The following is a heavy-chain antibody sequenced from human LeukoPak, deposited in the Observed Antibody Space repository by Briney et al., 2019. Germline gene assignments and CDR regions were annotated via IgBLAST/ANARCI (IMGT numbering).Heavy chain of an antibody. CDR1: GGSISSYY. V-gene: IGHV4-59*08. J-gene: IGHJ4*02. CDR2: IHYSGST. Sequence: PSETLSLTCTVSGGSISSYYWTWIRQPPEKGLEWIGYIHYSGSTRYNPSLESRATISVDTSKNQSSLKVSSVTAADTAVYYCARHGASGSYFFDYWGQGTLVTVSS. D-gene: IGHD1-26*01. CDR3: ARHGASGSYFFDY.